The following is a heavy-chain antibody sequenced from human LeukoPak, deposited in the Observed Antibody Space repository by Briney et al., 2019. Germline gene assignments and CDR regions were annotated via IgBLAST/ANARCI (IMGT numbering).Heavy chain of an antibody. CDR2: INHSGST. J-gene: IGHJ4*02. Sequence: SETLSLTCTVSGGSISNYYWSWIRQPPGKGLEWIGEINHSGSTNYNPSLKSRVTISVDTSKNQFSLKLSSVTAADTAVYYCARGRNYYDSSGYSDYWGQGTLVTVSS. CDR3: ARGRNYYDSSGYSDY. CDR1: GGSISNYY. V-gene: IGHV4-34*01. D-gene: IGHD3-22*01.